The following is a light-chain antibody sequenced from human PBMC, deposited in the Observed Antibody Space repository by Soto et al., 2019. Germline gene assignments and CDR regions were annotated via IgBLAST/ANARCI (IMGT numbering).Light chain of an antibody. V-gene: IGKV1-33*01. J-gene: IGKJ3*01. CDR1: QDIRDH. CDR3: HQYDNLSQT. CDR2: DAS. Sequence: DHKLNTYPSSLTSWLRDRFTLTCQASQDIRDHLNWYQQKPGKPPKLLIYDASNLQTGAPSRFSGSGSGTDFTFTISSLQPEDIATYFCHQYDNLSQTFGPGTKVDI.